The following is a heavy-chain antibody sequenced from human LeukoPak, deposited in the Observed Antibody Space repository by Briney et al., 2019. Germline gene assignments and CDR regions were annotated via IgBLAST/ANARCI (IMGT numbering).Heavy chain of an antibody. D-gene: IGHD6-19*01. J-gene: IGHJ4*02. CDR2: IYTSGST. Sequence: SETLSLTCTVSGGSISSGSYYWSWIRQPAGKGLEWIGRIYTSGSTNYNPSLKSRVTISVDTSKNQFSLKLSSVTAADTAVYYCARDTRGSGWFSAYCFDYWGQGTLVTVSS. CDR1: GGSISSGSYY. V-gene: IGHV4-61*02. CDR3: ARDTRGSGWFSAYCFDY.